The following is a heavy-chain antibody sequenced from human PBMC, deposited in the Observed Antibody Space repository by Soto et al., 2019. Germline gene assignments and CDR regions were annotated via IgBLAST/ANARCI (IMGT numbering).Heavy chain of an antibody. CDR3: AHSWYCSGGSCYYTYYFDY. D-gene: IGHD2-15*01. J-gene: IGHJ4*02. CDR2: IYWDDDK. CDR1: GFSLSTSGVG. Sequence: ASGPTLVNPTQTLTLTCTSSGFSLSTSGVGVGWIRQPPGKALEWLALIYWDDDKRYSPSLKSRLTNTKNTSKNQVVLTMTNKKLVDTATYFCAHSWYCSGGSCYYTYYFDYWGQGTLVTVSS. V-gene: IGHV2-5*02.